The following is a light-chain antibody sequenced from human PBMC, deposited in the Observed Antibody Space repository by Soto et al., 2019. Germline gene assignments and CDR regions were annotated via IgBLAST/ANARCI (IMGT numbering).Light chain of an antibody. Sequence: EIVMKQSPATLSVSPGERATLSCRASQSVSSNLAWYQQKPGQAPRLLIYGASTRATGIPARFSGSGSGTEFTLTISSLQCEDFAVYYCQQYNNWPRTFGQGTKVEIK. J-gene: IGKJ1*01. CDR3: QQYNNWPRT. CDR2: GAS. CDR1: QSVSSN. V-gene: IGKV3-15*01.